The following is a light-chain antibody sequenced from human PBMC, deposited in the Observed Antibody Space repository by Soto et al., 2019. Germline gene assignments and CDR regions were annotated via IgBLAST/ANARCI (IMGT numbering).Light chain of an antibody. CDR2: EVS. Sequence: QSVLTQPASVSGSPGQSITISCTGTSTDVGGSNHVSWYQHHRGKAPKLLIYEVSDRPSGVSNRFSGSKSGNTASLTISGLQAEDEADYYCSSYTGSSTVFGGGTQLTVL. J-gene: IGLJ2*01. CDR3: SSYTGSSTV. V-gene: IGLV2-14*01. CDR1: STDVGGSNH.